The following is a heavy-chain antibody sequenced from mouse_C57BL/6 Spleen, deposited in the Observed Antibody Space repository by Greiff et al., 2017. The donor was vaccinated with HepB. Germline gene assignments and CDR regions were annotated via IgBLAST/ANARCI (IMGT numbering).Heavy chain of an antibody. Sequence: QVHVKQSGAELVRPGTSVKMSCKASGYTFPNYWIGWAKQRPGHGLEWIGDIYPGGGYTNYNEKFKGKATLTADKSSSTAYMQFSSLTSEDSAIYYGASKDYYGSSYVGWYFDVWGTGTTVTVSS. CDR2: IYPGGGYT. CDR1: GYTFPNYW. D-gene: IGHD1-1*01. J-gene: IGHJ1*03. V-gene: IGHV1-63*01. CDR3: ASKDYYGSSYVGWYFDV.